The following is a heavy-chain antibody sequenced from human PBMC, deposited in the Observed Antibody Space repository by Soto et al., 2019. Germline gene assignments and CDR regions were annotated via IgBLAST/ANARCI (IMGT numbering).Heavy chain of an antibody. CDR3: ARDARIAVAGCDY. CDR1: GGTFSSYT. J-gene: IGHJ4*02. V-gene: IGHV1-69*08. CDR2: IIPILGIA. Sequence: QVQLVQSGAEVKKPGSSVKVSCKASGGTFSSYTISWVRQAPGQGLEWMGRIIPILGIANYAQKFQGRVTITVDKATSTAYMELSSLRSEDTAVYYCARDARIAVAGCDYWGQGTLVTVSS. D-gene: IGHD6-19*01.